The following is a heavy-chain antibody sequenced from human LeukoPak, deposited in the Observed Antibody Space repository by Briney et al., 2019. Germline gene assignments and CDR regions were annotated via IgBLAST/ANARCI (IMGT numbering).Heavy chain of an antibody. J-gene: IGHJ6*02. CDR3: ARDLGLATYYYYGMDV. CDR1: GGTFSSYA. D-gene: IGHD3-3*02. V-gene: IGHV1-69*04. CDR2: IIPILGIA. Sequence: ASVKVSCKASGGTFSSYAISWVRQAPGQGLEWMGRIIPILGIANYAQKFRGRVTITADKSTSTAYMELSSLRSEDTAVYYCARDLGLATYYYYGMDVWGQGTTVTVSS.